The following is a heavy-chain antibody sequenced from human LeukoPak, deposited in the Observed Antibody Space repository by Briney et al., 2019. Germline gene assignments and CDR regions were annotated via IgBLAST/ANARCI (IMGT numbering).Heavy chain of an antibody. V-gene: IGHV4-38-2*01. CDR2: IHHSGRT. Sequence: SETLSLTCAVSGYSISNDYYWGWIRQPPGKGLEWIASIHHSGRTYYNPSPKSRVTISVDTSKNQFSLKLSFVTAADTAEYYCARHSGDGYSNPGSTFDIWGQGTVVTVSS. D-gene: IGHD5-24*01. CDR3: ARHSGDGYSNPGSTFDI. CDR1: GYSISNDYY. J-gene: IGHJ3*02.